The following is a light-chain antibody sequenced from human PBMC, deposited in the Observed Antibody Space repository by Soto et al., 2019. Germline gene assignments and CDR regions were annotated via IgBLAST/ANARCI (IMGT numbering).Light chain of an antibody. V-gene: IGKV1-27*01. J-gene: IGKJ3*01. CDR2: AAS. CDR1: QYISSH. Sequence: DIPMTQSPSSLSASVGDRVTITCRASQYISSHLGWYQQKPGKVPELLIYAASILQSGVSSRFSGSGSGTDFTLTISSLQPEDVATYFCQKYNSAPFTFGPGTKVHIK. CDR3: QKYNSAPFT.